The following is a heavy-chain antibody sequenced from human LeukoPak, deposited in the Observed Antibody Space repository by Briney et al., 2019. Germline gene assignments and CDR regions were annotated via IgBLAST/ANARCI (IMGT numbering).Heavy chain of an antibody. J-gene: IGHJ3*02. V-gene: IGHV4-61*02. D-gene: IGHD3-9*01. CDR2: IYTSGST. CDR3: ARDRHYDILTGYYSYPDAFDI. Sequence: SETLSLTCTVSGGSISSGSYYWSWIRQPAGKGLEWIGRIYTSGSTNYNPSLKSRVTISVDTSKTQFSLKLSSLTAADTAVYYCARDRHYDILTGYYSYPDAFDIWGQGTMVTVSS. CDR1: GGSISSGSYY.